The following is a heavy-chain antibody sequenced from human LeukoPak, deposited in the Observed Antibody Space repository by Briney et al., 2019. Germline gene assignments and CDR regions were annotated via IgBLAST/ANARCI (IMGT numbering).Heavy chain of an antibody. J-gene: IGHJ4*02. Sequence: PGRSLRLSCAASGFTFSSYAMHWVRQAPGKGLEWVAVISYDGSNKYYADSVRGRFTISRDNSKNTLYLQMNSLRAEDTAVYYCAREDSGSYLYWGQGTLVTVSS. D-gene: IGHD1-26*01. CDR1: GFTFSSYA. CDR2: ISYDGSNK. V-gene: IGHV3-30-3*01. CDR3: AREDSGSYLY.